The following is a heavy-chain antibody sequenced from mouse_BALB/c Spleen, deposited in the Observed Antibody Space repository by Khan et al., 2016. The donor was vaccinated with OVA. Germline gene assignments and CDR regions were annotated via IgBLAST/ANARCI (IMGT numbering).Heavy chain of an antibody. CDR1: GFTFSNFG. Sequence: EVQVVESGGGSVQPGGSRKLSCAASGFTFSNFGMHWVRQAPKKGLEWVAYISSGSSTIYYVDTVKGRFTISRDNPKNTLFLQMTSLRSEDTAMSYCARSGGNFHWYFDVWGAGTSVTVSS. V-gene: IGHV5-17*02. CDR2: ISSGSSTI. CDR3: ARSGGNFHWYFDV. D-gene: IGHD2-1*01. J-gene: IGHJ1*01.